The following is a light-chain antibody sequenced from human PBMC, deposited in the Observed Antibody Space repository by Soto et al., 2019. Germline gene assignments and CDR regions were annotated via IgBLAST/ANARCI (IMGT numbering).Light chain of an antibody. CDR2: DVS. Sequence: QSALTQPASVSGSPGQSITISCTGTGSDVGGYNYVSWYQQYPGRSPKVMISDVSNRPSGVSNRFSGSRSGNTASLTISGLQAEDEADYYCISYTSSRTWVFGGGTKLTVL. CDR3: ISYTSSRTWV. CDR1: GSDVGGYNY. V-gene: IGLV2-14*03. J-gene: IGLJ3*02.